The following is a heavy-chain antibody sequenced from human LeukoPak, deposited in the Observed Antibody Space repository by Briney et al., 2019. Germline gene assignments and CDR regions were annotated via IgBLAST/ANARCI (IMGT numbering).Heavy chain of an antibody. V-gene: IGHV1-2*02. J-gene: IGHJ5*02. Sequence: GASVKVSCKASGYTFTGYYMHWVRQAPGQGLEWMGWINPNSGGTNYAQKFQGRVTMTRDTSISTAYMEPSRLRSDDTAVYYCARDREYYDFWSGLTRFDPWGQGTLVTVSS. CDR2: INPNSGGT. CDR1: GYTFTGYY. D-gene: IGHD3-3*01. CDR3: ARDREYYDFWSGLTRFDP.